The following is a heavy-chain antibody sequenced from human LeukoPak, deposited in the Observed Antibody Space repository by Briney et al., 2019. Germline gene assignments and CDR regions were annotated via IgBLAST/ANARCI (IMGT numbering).Heavy chain of an antibody. D-gene: IGHD3-10*01. CDR3: ATYYYGSGSSGGNWFDP. CDR1: GGSFSGYY. V-gene: IGHV4-34*01. J-gene: IGHJ5*02. CDR2: INHSGST. Sequence: SETLSLTCAVYGGSFSGYYWSWIRQPPGKGLEWIGEINHSGSTNYNPSLKSRVTISVDTSKNQFSLKLSSVTAADTAVYYCATYYYGSGSSGGNWFDPWGQGTLVTVSS.